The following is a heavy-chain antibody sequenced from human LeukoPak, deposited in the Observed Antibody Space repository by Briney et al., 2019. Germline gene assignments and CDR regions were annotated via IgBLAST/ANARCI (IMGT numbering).Heavy chain of an antibody. CDR2: ISGSGIST. V-gene: IGHV3-23*01. CDR1: GFTFSSCA. Sequence: GGSLRLSCAASGFTFSSCAMSWVRQAPGKGLEWVSVISGSGISTYYADSVKGRFTISRDNSKNTLFLHMNSLRADDTAVYYCAKNSGFSSSWYGFDIWGQGTMVTVSS. J-gene: IGHJ3*02. CDR3: AKNSGFSSSWYGFDI. D-gene: IGHD6-13*01.